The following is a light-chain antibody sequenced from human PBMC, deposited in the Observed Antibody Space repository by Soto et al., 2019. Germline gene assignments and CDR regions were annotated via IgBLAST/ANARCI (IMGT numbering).Light chain of an antibody. CDR2: AAS. CDR1: QSVSSSY. V-gene: IGKV3-20*01. Sequence: EIVLTQSPGTLSLSPGERATLSCRASQSVSSSYLAWYQQKPGQAPRLLIYAASSRATGIPDRFSGSGSGTDFTLTISRLEPEDFAVYYCQQYGSSPSITFGQGTRREIK. CDR3: QQYGSSPSIT. J-gene: IGKJ5*01.